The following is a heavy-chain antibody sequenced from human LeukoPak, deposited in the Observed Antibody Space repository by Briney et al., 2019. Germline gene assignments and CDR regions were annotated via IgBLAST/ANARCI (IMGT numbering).Heavy chain of an antibody. V-gene: IGHV3-48*03. CDR2: ISSSGSPI. CDR3: ARASTTWYTPDY. D-gene: IGHD6-13*01. J-gene: IGHJ4*02. CDR1: GFAFSSFA. Sequence: GGSLRLSCAASGFAFSSFAMGWVRQAPGKGLEWVSYISSSGSPIYYADSVKGRFTISRDNAENSLYLQMNSLRVEDTAVYYCARASTTWYTPDYWGQGTLVTVSS.